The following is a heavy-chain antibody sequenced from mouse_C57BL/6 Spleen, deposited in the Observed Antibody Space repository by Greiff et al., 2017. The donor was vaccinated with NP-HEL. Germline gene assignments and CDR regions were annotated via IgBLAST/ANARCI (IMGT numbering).Heavy chain of an antibody. CDR1: GYTFTSYW. Sequence: QVQLQQPGAELVRPGSSVKLSCKASGYTFTSYWMDWVKQRPGQGLEWIGNIYPSDSETNYNQKFKDKATLTVDKSSSTAYMQLSSLTSEDSAVYYCESEKDYYGSSYGFAYWGQGTLVTVSA. V-gene: IGHV1-61*01. CDR2: IYPSDSET. D-gene: IGHD1-1*01. CDR3: ESEKDYYGSSYGFAY. J-gene: IGHJ3*01.